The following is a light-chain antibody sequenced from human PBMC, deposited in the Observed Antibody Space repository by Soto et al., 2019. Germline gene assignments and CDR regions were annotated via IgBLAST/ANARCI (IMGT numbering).Light chain of an antibody. V-gene: IGLV1-51*02. CDR1: SSNIGNNY. J-gene: IGLJ1*01. CDR2: ENN. Sequence: SALTHPPSVTAAPGQKVTISCTGSSSNIGNNYVSWYQQLPGTAPKLLIYENNKRPSGIPDRFSGSKSGTSATLGITGLQTGDEADYYCGTWDSSLSAGVFGTGTKVTVL. CDR3: GTWDSSLSAGV.